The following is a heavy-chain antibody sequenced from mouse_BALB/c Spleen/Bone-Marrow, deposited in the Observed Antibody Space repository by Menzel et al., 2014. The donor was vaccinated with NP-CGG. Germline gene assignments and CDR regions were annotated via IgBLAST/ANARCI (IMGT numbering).Heavy chain of an antibody. V-gene: IGHV1-7*01. CDR2: INPSTGYT. CDR3: ARGVRGYDGFAY. D-gene: IGHD2-2*01. J-gene: IGHJ3*01. CDR1: GYTFTSYW. Sequence: QVQLQQSGAELAKPRASVKMSCKASGYTFTSYWMHWVKQRPGQGLEWIGYINPSTGYTEYNQKFKDKATLTADKSSSTAYMQLSSLTSEDSAVYYCARGVRGYDGFAYWGQGTLVTVSA.